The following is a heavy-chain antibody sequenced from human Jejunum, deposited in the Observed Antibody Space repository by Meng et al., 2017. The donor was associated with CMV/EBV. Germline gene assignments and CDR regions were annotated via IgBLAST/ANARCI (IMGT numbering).Heavy chain of an antibody. D-gene: IGHD2-2*01. CDR1: TYW. CDR3: ARLGYCGSTSCFPYAFEL. CDR2: TYPGQSDF. J-gene: IGHJ3*01. V-gene: IGHV5-51*01. Sequence: TYWTGWVRQMPGRGLEWIGLTYPGQSDFRYNPSFQGHVTISADRSASSVYLQWSSLKASDTAIYYCARLGYCGSTSCFPYAFELWGQGTLVTVSS.